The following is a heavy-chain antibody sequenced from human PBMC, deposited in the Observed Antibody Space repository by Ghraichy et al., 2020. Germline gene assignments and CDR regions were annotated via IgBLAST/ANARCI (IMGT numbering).Heavy chain of an antibody. D-gene: IGHD6-13*01. CDR1: GYTFASYE. J-gene: IGHJ3*01. Sequence: ASVKVSCKASGYTFASYEINWVRQATGQGLEWMGWMNPNSANADYAQRFQGRLTMTRNTAISTAYMELSSLRSDDTAVYYCARRFHSNNWYVAFDVWGRGTMVTVSS. CDR2: MNPNSANA. CDR3: ARRFHSNNWYVAFDV. V-gene: IGHV1-8*01.